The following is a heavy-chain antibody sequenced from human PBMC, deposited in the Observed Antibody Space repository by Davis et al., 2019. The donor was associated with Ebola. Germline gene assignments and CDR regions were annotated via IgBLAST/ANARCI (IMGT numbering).Heavy chain of an antibody. CDR2: INPSGGST. CDR1: GYTFTSYY. Sequence: AASVKVSCKASGYTFTSYYMHWVRQAPGQGLEWMGIINPSGGSTSYAQKFQGRVTMTRDTSTSTVYMELSSLRSEDTAVYYCARSRFGGGNVRGFGDYWGQGTLVTVSS. J-gene: IGHJ4*02. D-gene: IGHD4-23*01. CDR3: ARSRFGGGNVRGFGDY. V-gene: IGHV1-46*01.